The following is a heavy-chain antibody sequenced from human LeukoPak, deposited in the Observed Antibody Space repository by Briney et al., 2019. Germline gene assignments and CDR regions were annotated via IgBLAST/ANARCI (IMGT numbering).Heavy chain of an antibody. CDR3: ARGGGYWYMDV. CDR1: GGSFSGYY. Sequence: SETLSLTCAVYGGSFSGYYWSWIRQPPGKGLEWIGEINHSGSTNYNPSLKSRVTTSVDTSKNQFSLNLSSVTAADTAVYYCARGGGYWYMDVWGKGTTVTVSS. J-gene: IGHJ6*03. D-gene: IGHD2-15*01. CDR2: INHSGST. V-gene: IGHV4-34*01.